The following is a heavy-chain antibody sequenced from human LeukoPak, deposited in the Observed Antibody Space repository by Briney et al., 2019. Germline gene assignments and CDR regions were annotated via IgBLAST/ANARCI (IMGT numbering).Heavy chain of an antibody. V-gene: IGHV4-59*01. CDR3: ARARSPFLGYCSSTSCEGQYYFDY. J-gene: IGHJ4*02. D-gene: IGHD2-2*01. Sequence: PSETLSLTCTVSGGSISSYYWSWIRQPPGKRLEWIGYIYCSGSTNYNPSLKSRVTISVDTSKNQFSLKLSSVTAADTAVYYCARARSPFLGYCSSTSCEGQYYFDYWGQGTLVTVSS. CDR1: GGSISSYY. CDR2: IYCSGST.